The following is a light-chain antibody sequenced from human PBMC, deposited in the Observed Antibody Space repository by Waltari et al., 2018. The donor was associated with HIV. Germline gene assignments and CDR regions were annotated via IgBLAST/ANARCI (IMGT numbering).Light chain of an antibody. CDR2: AAP. CDR1: QGIGTN. CDR3: QQLSNYPFT. J-gene: IGKJ2*01. Sequence: IQLTQSPSSLSASLRDRVTITCRASQGIGTNLARFHQKPAKAPHLLFYAAPSLHRGVTSRFTGGGSGTEFTLTINNLQPEDFATYYCQQLSNYPFTFGQGTRLAIK. V-gene: IGKV1-9*01.